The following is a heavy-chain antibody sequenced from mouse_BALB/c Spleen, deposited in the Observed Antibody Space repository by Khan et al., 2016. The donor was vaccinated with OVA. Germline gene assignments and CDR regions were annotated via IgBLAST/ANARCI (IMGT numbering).Heavy chain of an antibody. D-gene: IGHD1-1*02. J-gene: IGHJ3*01. CDR2: IDPSTGYT. V-gene: IGHV1-7*01. Sequence: QVQLQQSGAELAKPGASVKMSCKASGYTFTTYWMHWVKQRPGQGLEWIGYIDPSTGYTEYNQKFKDKATLTTDKSSNTAYMQLSSLTSEDSEVYYCARRGLYGLFAYWGQGTLVTVSA. CDR1: GYTFTTYW. CDR3: ARRGLYGLFAY.